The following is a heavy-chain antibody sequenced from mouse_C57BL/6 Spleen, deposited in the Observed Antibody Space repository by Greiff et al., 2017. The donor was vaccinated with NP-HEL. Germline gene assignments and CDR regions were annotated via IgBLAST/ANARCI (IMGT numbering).Heavy chain of an antibody. V-gene: IGHV1-82*01. J-gene: IGHJ4*01. CDR1: GYAFSSSW. CDR2: IYPGDGDT. CDR3: AREGFLYYYAMDY. Sequence: VQLQQSGPELVKPGASVKISCKASGYAFSSSWMNWVKQRPGKGLEWIGRIYPGDGDTNYIGKFKGKATLTADKSSSTAYIQLSSLTSEDSAVYFCAREGFLYYYAMDYWGQGTSVTVSS.